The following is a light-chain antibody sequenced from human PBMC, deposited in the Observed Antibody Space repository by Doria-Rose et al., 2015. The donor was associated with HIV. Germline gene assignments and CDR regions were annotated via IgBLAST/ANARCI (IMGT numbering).Light chain of an antibody. Sequence: DIRMTQSPDSLAVSLGDSATINCKSSQRVLYSSNNKNYLAWYQHKPGQPPKLLIYWASTRESGVPGRFSGSGSGKDFTLTISSLQAEDVAVYYCQQYYSGYTFGQGNKLEIK. V-gene: IGKV4-1*01. CDR1: QRVLYSSNNKNY. CDR2: WAS. J-gene: IGKJ2*01. CDR3: QQYYSGYT.